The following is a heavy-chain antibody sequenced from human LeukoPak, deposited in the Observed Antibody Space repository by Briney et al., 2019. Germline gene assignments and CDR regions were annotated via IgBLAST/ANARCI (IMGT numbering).Heavy chain of an antibody. V-gene: IGHV4-59*08. J-gene: IGHJ6*02. CDR1: GGSISSYY. Sequence: SETLSLTCTVSGGSISSYYWSWIRQPPGKGLEWIGYIYYSGSTNYNPSLKSRVTISVDTSKNQFSLKLSSVTAADTAVYYCARHQNRYGSGSYTLYNYYGMDVWGQGTTVTVSS. D-gene: IGHD3-10*01. CDR3: ARHQNRYGSGSYTLYNYYGMDV. CDR2: IYYSGST.